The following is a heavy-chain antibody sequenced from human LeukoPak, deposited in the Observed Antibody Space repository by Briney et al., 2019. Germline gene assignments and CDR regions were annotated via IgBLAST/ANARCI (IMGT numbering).Heavy chain of an antibody. J-gene: IGHJ4*02. CDR2: IKSKTDGGTT. CDR3: TTLYSYGYVPFSKQGY. Sequence: PGGSLRLSCTVSGLTFSDAWMSWVRQAPGKGLEWVGRIKSKTDGGTTDYAAPVKGRFTISRDDSKNTLYLQMNSLKTEDTAVYYCTTLYSYGYVPFSKQGYWGQGTLVTVSS. V-gene: IGHV3-15*01. CDR1: GLTFSDAW. D-gene: IGHD5-18*01.